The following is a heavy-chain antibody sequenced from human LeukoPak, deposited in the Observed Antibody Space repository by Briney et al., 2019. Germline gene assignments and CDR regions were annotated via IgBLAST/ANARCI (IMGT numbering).Heavy chain of an antibody. CDR3: ARDVGFIVGATPGAFDI. V-gene: IGHV3-66*01. D-gene: IGHD1-26*01. Sequence: GGSLRLSHAASGFTVSSNYMTWVRQAPGKGLEWVSVIYSGGNTYYADSVKGRFTISRDNTKNTLYLQMNSLRADDTAVYYCARDVGFIVGATPGAFDIWGQGTMVTVSS. CDR2: IYSGGNT. J-gene: IGHJ3*02. CDR1: GFTVSSNY.